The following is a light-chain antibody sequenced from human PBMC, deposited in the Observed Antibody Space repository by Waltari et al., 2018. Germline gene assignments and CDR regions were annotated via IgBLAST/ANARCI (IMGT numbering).Light chain of an antibody. V-gene: IGLV1-44*01. CDR3: AAWDDSLNGQV. CDR1: SSNIGRNP. J-gene: IGLJ3*02. CDR2: NDN. Sequence: QSVLTQPPSASGTPGQRVTISCAGGSSNIGRNPVNWYQHLPGTAPKLLIYNDNQRPSGVPDRFSGSKSGTSASLAISGLQSEDEVDYYCAAWDDSLNGQVFGGGTKLTVL.